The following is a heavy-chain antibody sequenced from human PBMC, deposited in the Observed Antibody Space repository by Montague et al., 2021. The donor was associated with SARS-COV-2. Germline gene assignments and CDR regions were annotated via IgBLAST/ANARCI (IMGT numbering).Heavy chain of an antibody. CDR1: GGSISSGAYY. Sequence: TLSLTCTVSGGSISSGAYYWSWLRPHPGKVLEWIGYIYYSGSTYYNPSLKSRVTISVDTSKNQFSLKMSSVTAADTAVYYCARSPEPMIILIITLLNGYFDLWGRGTLVTVSS. D-gene: IGHD3-22*01. J-gene: IGHJ2*01. V-gene: IGHV4-31*03. CDR3: ARSPEPMIILIITLLNGYFDL. CDR2: IYYSGST.